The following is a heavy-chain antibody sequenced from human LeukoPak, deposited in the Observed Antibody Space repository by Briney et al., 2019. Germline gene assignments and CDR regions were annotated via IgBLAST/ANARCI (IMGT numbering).Heavy chain of an antibody. CDR3: ARDRRRDGYNFDI. J-gene: IGHJ4*02. CDR1: GESFVGHS. Sequence: PSETLSLTCAVYGESFVGHSGSGIANPPGKGREWMGEINHSGTTNYNPSLKSRVSISADTSKNQFSLKLSSMSAADAAVYYCARDRRRDGYNFDIWGQGTLVTVSS. D-gene: IGHD5-24*01. V-gene: IGHV4-34*01. CDR2: INHSGTT.